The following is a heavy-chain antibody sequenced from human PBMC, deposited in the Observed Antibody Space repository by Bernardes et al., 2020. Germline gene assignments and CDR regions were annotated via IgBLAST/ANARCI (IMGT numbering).Heavy chain of an antibody. V-gene: IGHV3-7*03. CDR1: GFTFNNYW. Sequence: GGSLRLSCAASGFTFNNYWLTWVRQAPGKGLEWVASINQDGSGKYYVDSVKGRFTISRDNTQNSLYLQMNGLRAEDTAVYYCATRGHDYGGGCWGQGTLVTVSS. D-gene: IGHD3-16*01. CDR3: ATRGHDYGGGC. J-gene: IGHJ4*02. CDR2: INQDGSGK.